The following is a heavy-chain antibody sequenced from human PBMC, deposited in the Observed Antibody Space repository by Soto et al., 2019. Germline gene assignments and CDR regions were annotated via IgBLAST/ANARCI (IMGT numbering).Heavy chain of an antibody. V-gene: IGHV1-46*02. J-gene: IGHJ4*02. CDR1: GYTFQNYH. D-gene: IGHD3-16*01. CDR3: ARDLWGSWTVDY. CDR2: IHPSGETT. Sequence: QVQLVQSGAEVKEPGASVRVSCKASGYTFQNYHMHWVRQAPGQGLEWMGIIHPSGETTTYAQKFQGRLAMTRDTSMRTAYMELSSLTSEETAVYYCARDLWGSWTVDYWGQGTLVTVSS.